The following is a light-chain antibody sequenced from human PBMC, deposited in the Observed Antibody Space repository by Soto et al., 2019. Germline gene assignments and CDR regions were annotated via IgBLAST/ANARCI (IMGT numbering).Light chain of an antibody. J-gene: IGKJ5*01. CDR2: DAS. CDR3: QQRKYWPPLT. CDR1: QSVDIY. V-gene: IGKV3-11*01. Sequence: ETVLTQSPATLSLSPGERATLSCRASQSVDIYLAWYQQKPGQAPRLLIYDASNRATGIPARFSGSGSGTDFPLTISSLEPEDFAVYYCQQRKYWPPLTFGQGPRLEIK.